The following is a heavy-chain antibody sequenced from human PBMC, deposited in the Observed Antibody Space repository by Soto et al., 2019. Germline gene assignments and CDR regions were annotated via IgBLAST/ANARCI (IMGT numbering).Heavy chain of an antibody. CDR3: ARDGANGLRFLEWPYYMDV. Sequence: SETLSLTCTVSGGSISSGGYYWSWIRQHPGKGLEWIGYIYYSGSTYYNPSLKSRVTISVDTSKNQFSLKLSSVTAADTAVYYCARDGANGLRFLEWPYYMDVWGKGTTVTVSS. J-gene: IGHJ6*03. CDR1: GGSISSGGYY. CDR2: IYYSGST. V-gene: IGHV4-31*03. D-gene: IGHD3-3*01.